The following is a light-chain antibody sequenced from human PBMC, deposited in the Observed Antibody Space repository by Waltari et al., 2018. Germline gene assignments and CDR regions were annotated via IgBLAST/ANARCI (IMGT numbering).Light chain of an antibody. V-gene: IGKV4-1*01. J-gene: IGKJ1*01. Sequence: DIVMTQSPDSLAVSLGERATIKCKSSQSVLKNSNNKINLAWYQQKRGQPPKLLIYWASARESGVPDRFSGSGSGTDFTLTITSLQAEDVAVYYCQQYYTPPWTFGQGTKVEIK. CDR2: WAS. CDR3: QQYYTPPWT. CDR1: QSVLKNSNNKIN.